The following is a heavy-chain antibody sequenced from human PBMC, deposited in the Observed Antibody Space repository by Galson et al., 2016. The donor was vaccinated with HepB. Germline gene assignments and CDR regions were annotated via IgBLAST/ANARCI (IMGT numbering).Heavy chain of an antibody. J-gene: IGHJ4*02. D-gene: IGHD3-22*01. Sequence: SLRLSCAATGFTFSKAWMSWVRQAPGKGLEWVGRIKSKADGETIDAAAPVKVRFIFSRDDSTNKLYLQMNSLKIEDTAVYYFTTDDYYEGSTYYPGFDAWGQGTPVTVSS. CDR3: TTDDYYEGSTYYPGFDA. CDR1: GFTFSKAW. CDR2: IKSKADGETI. V-gene: IGHV3-15*01.